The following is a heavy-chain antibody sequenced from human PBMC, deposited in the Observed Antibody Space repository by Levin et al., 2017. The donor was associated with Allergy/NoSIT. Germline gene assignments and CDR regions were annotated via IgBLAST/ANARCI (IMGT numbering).Heavy chain of an antibody. V-gene: IGHV1-46*03. CDR3: ASLAYGSGRGFYYFDY. CDR2: INPSGGST. CDR1: GYTFTSYY. D-gene: IGHD3-10*01. J-gene: IGHJ4*02. Sequence: GESLKISCKASGYTFTSYYMHWVRQAPGQGLEWMGIINPSGGSTSYAQKFQGRVTMTRDTSTSTVYMELSSLRSEDTAVYYCASLAYGSGRGFYYFDYWGQGTLVTVSS.